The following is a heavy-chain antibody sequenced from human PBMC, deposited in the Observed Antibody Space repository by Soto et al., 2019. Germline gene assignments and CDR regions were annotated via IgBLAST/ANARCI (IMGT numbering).Heavy chain of an antibody. CDR3: AKDRSGSSYYDFWSGYYMAVCDAFDI. Sequence: EVQLLESGGGLVQPGGSLRLSCAASGFTFSSYAMSWVRQAPGKGLEWGSALSGSGGSTYYADSVKGRFTISRDNSKNTLYLQMNSLRAEDTAVYYCAKDRSGSSYYDFWSGYYMAVCDAFDIWGQGTMVTVSS. D-gene: IGHD3-3*01. J-gene: IGHJ3*02. CDR2: LSGSGGST. V-gene: IGHV3-23*01. CDR1: GFTFSSYA.